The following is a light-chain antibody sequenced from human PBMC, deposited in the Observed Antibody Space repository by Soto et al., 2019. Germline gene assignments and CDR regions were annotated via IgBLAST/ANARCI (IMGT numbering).Light chain of an antibody. CDR2: EVT. CDR1: SSNVGVYNY. V-gene: IGLV2-8*01. Sequence: QSALTQPPSASGSPGQSVTLSCTGASSNVGVYNYVSWYQQHPGKAPKLIIYEVTKRPSGVPDRFSGSKSGNTASLTVSGLQAEDEADYYCSSYTSSRTEVVFGGGTKLTVL. J-gene: IGLJ2*01. CDR3: SSYTSSRTEVV.